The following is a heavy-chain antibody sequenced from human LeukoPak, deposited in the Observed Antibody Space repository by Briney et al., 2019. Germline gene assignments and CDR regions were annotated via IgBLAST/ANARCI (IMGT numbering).Heavy chain of an antibody. J-gene: IGHJ4*02. D-gene: IGHD4-23*01. CDR1: GGSISSGGYY. CDR3: AIGDYGANTGY. Sequence: SETLSLTCTVSGGSISSGGYYWSWIRQHPGEGLEWIGYIYYSGSTYYNPSLKSRVTISADTPKNQFSLKLSSVTAADTAVYYCAIGDYGANTGYWGQGTLVIVSS. V-gene: IGHV4-31*03. CDR2: IYYSGST.